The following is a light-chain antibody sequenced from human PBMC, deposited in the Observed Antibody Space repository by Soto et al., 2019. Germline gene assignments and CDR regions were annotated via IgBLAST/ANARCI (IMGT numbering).Light chain of an antibody. CDR2: DVT. V-gene: IGLV2-14*03. J-gene: IGLJ1*01. Sequence: QPVLTQPASVSRAPVQSLTISCTRTSSDVGGYNYVSWYQHHPGKAPKLIIYDVTNRPSGVSNPFSGSKSGNTASLTISGLQPEDEADYYCSSYTTSNTRQIVFGTGTKVTVL. CDR3: SSYTTSNTRQIV. CDR1: SSDVGGYNY.